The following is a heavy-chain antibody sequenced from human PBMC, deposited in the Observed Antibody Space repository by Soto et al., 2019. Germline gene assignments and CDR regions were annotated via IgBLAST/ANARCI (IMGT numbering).Heavy chain of an antibody. J-gene: IGHJ4*02. CDR1: GGTFSSYA. CDR2: IIPIFGTA. V-gene: IGHV1-69*01. D-gene: IGHD1-26*01. CDR3: AKRGWEARWLQYHYFDY. Sequence: QVQLVQSGAEVKKPGSSVKVSCKASGGTFSSYAISWVRQAPGQGLEWMGGIIPIFGTANYAQKFQGRVTITADESTSTAYMELSSLRSEDTAVYYCAKRGWEARWLQYHYFDYWGQGTLVTVSS.